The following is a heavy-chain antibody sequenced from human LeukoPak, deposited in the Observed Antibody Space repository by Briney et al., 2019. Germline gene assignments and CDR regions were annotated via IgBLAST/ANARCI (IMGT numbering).Heavy chain of an antibody. CDR2: INHSGST. J-gene: IGHJ5*02. CDR1: GGSFSGYY. Sequence: SETLSLTCAVYGGSFSGYYWSWIRQPPGKGLEWIGEINHSGSTNYNPSLKSRVTISVDTSKNQFSLKLSSVTAADTAVYYCARGPPYYYDSSGSPFDPWGQGTLVTVSS. CDR3: ARGPPYYYDSSGSPFDP. V-gene: IGHV4-34*01. D-gene: IGHD3-22*01.